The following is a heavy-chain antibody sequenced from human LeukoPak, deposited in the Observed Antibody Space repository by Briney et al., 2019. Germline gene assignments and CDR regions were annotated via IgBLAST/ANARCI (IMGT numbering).Heavy chain of an antibody. CDR2: ITSSGGST. D-gene: IGHD3-22*01. J-gene: IGHJ2*01. CDR3: ARVFYDSSGYYGPDYWYFDL. V-gene: IGHV3-23*01. Sequence: PGGSLRLSCAGSGFTFSSYAMSWVRQAPGKGLEWVSAITSSGGSTYYADSVKGRFTISRDNSKSTLYLQMNSLRAEDTAVYYCARVFYDSSGYYGPDYWYFDLWGRGTLVTVSS. CDR1: GFTFSSYA.